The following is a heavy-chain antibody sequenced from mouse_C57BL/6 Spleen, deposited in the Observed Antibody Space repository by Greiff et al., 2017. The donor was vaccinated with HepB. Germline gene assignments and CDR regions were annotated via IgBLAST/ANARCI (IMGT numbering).Heavy chain of an antibody. Sequence: VQLQQPGAELVKPGASVKLSCKASGYTFPSYWMQWVKQRPGQGLEWIGEFDPSDSYTNYNQKFKGKATLTVDTSSSTAYMQLSSLTSEDSAVYYCARGGYRDRDAMDYWGKGTSVTVSS. D-gene: IGHD2-14*01. CDR3: ARGGYRDRDAMDY. CDR1: GYTFPSYW. V-gene: IGHV1-50*01. CDR2: FDPSDSYT. J-gene: IGHJ4*01.